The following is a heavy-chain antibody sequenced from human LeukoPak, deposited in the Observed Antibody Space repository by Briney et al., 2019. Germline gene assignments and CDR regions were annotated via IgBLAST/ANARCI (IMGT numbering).Heavy chain of an antibody. CDR3: ARERMDRGSYPLWY. V-gene: IGHV1-69*05. D-gene: IGHD1-26*01. CDR2: IIPIFGTA. CDR1: GGTFSSYA. J-gene: IGHJ4*02. Sequence: SVKVSCKASGGTFSSYAISWVRQAPGQGLEWMGRIIPIFGTANYAQKFQGRVTITTDESTSTTSMEPSSLRSEDTAVYYCARERMDRGSYPLWYWGQGTLVTVSS.